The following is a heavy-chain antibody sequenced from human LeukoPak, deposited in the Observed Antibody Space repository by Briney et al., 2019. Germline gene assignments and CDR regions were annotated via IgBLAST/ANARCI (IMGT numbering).Heavy chain of an antibody. V-gene: IGHV4-59*01. Sequence: PSETLSLTCTVSGGSISSYYWSWIRQPPGKGLEWIGYIYYSGSTNYNPSLKSRVTISVDTSKNQSSLKLSSVTAADTAVYYCARYYGDYGYYYYYGMDVWGQGTTVTVSS. J-gene: IGHJ6*02. CDR1: GGSISSYY. CDR2: IYYSGST. D-gene: IGHD4-17*01. CDR3: ARYYGDYGYYYYYGMDV.